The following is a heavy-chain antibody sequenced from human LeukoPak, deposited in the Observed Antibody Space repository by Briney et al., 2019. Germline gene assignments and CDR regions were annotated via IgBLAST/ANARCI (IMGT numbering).Heavy chain of an antibody. J-gene: IGHJ4*02. CDR3: ARLTSSWSFDY. Sequence: GVSLKISCKGSGYSFTNYWIGWVRQMPGKSLEWMGIISPDGSDTRYSPSFQGQVTTSADKSITTAYLQWSSLKASDTAMYYCARLTSSWSFDYWGQGTLVTVSS. D-gene: IGHD6-13*01. V-gene: IGHV5-51*01. CDR1: GYSFTNYW. CDR2: ISPDGSDT.